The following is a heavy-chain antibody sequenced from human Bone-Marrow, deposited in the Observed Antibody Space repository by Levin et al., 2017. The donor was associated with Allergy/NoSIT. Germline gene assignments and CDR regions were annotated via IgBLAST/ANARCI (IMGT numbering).Heavy chain of an antibody. Sequence: ASVKVSCKASGYTFTNYAIHWVRQAPGQGLEWMGWINAVNGNTKYSQRFQGRVTINRDTSASTAYMELSSLRSEDTAVYYCARGDWLLSEFFQHWGQGTLVTVSS. J-gene: IGHJ1*01. CDR1: GYTFTNYA. CDR2: INAVNGNT. D-gene: IGHD1-26*01. V-gene: IGHV1-3*01. CDR3: ARGDWLLSEFFQH.